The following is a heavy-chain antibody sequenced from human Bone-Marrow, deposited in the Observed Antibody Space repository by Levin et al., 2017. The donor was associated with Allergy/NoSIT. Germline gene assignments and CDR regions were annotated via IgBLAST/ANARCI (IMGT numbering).Heavy chain of an antibody. CDR2: IYSGGST. J-gene: IGHJ4*02. CDR3: ARDSHLQDGDYVFDY. CDR1: GFTVSSKY. Sequence: PGGSLRLSCAASGFTVSSKYMNWVRQAPGKGLEWLSVIYSGGSTSYADSVKGRFTISRDDSKNTVFLQMNSLRAEDTAVYYCARDSHLQDGDYVFDYWGQGALVTVSS. V-gene: IGHV3-53*01. D-gene: IGHD4-17*01.